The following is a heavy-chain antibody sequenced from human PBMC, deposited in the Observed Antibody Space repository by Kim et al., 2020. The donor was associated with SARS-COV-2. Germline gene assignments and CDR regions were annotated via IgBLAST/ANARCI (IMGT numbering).Heavy chain of an antibody. V-gene: IGHV3-11*03. CDR3: ARSKWELLRYFDY. Sequence: ADSVKGRFTISRDNAKNSLYLQMNSLRAEDTAVYYCARSKWELLRYFDYWGQGTLVTVSS. D-gene: IGHD1-26*01. J-gene: IGHJ4*02.